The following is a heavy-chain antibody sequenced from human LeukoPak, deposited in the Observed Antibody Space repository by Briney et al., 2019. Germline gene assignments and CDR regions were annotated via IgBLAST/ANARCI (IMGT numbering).Heavy chain of an antibody. D-gene: IGHD3-10*01. Sequence: PSETLSLTCAVYGGSFSGYYWSWIRQPPGKGLEWIGEIHQSGSTNYNPSLKCRVTLSGDTSKNQFSLKLSPVTAADTAVYYCARAQRGSGSYDAFDIWGQGTMVTVSS. CDR2: IHQSGST. CDR3: ARAQRGSGSYDAFDI. J-gene: IGHJ3*02. CDR1: GGSFSGYY. V-gene: IGHV4-34*01.